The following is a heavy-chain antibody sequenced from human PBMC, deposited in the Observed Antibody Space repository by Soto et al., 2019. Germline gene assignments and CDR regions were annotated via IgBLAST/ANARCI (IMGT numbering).Heavy chain of an antibody. V-gene: IGHV4-61*08. D-gene: IGHD3-3*01. CDR3: ARALVQRYDFWSGQQGLDYYYYMDV. Sequence: PSETLSLTCTVSGGSISSGGYYWSWIRQHPGKGLEWIGYIYYSGSTNYNPSLKSRATISVDTSKNQFSLKLSSVTAADTAVYYCARALVQRYDFWSGQQGLDYYYYMDVWGKGTTVTVSS. CDR2: IYYSGST. CDR1: GGSISSGGYY. J-gene: IGHJ6*03.